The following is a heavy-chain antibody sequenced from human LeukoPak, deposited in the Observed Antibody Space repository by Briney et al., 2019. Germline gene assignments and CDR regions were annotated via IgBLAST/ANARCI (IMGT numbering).Heavy chain of an antibody. CDR3: AELGITMIGGV. V-gene: IGHV3-NL1*01. CDR2: IYRSGST. CDR1: GFTFSSYG. Sequence: GGSLRLSCAASGFTFSSYGMHWVRQAPGKGLEWVSVIYRSGSTKYADSVKGRFTISRDNAKNSLYLQMNSLRAEDTAVYYCAELGITMIGGVWGKGTTVTISS. J-gene: IGHJ6*04. D-gene: IGHD3-10*02.